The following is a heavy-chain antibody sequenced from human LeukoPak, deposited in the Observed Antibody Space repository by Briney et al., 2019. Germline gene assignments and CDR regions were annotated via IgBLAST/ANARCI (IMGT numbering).Heavy chain of an antibody. CDR1: GASISSYY. D-gene: IGHD6-13*01. Sequence: SETLSLTCTVSGASISSYYWSWIRQPPGKGLEWIGKIHYSGSTNYNPSLKSRVTMSVDTSKNQFSLKLSSVTAADTAVYYCARGGSWYDYWGQGTLVTVSS. V-gene: IGHV4-59*12. J-gene: IGHJ4*02. CDR2: IHYSGST. CDR3: ARGGSWYDY.